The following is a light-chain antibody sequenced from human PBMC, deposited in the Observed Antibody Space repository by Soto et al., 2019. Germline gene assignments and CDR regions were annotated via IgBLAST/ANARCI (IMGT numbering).Light chain of an antibody. J-gene: IGLJ3*02. CDR2: EVS. CDR1: RYDVGGYIY. CDR3: SSYTSSSTLEWV. V-gene: IGLV2-14*01. Sequence: QSALTQPASVSGSPGQSITISCTGTRYDVGGYIYVSWYQQYPGKAPKLMIYEVSNRPSGVSNRFSGSKSGNTASLTISGLQAEDEADYYCSSYTSSSTLEWVFGGGTKLTVL.